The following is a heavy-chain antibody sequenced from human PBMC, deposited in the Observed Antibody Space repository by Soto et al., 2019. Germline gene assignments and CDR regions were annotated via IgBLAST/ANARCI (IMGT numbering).Heavy chain of an antibody. Sequence: LSLTCTVSGGSTSSYYWSWIRQPPGKGLEWIGYIYYSGSTNYNPSLKSRVTMSVDTSKNQFSLKLRSVTAADTAVYYCARAGDDFWSGYYEWFDPWGQGNLVTVSS. CDR2: IYYSGST. CDR1: GGSTSSYY. V-gene: IGHV4-59*01. J-gene: IGHJ5*02. CDR3: ARAGDDFWSGYYEWFDP. D-gene: IGHD3-3*01.